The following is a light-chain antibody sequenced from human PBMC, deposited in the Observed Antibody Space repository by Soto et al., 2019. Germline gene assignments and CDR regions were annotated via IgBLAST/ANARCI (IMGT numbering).Light chain of an antibody. J-gene: IGLJ2*01. CDR2: EVT. CDR3: SSYARGDSVL. V-gene: IGLV2-8*01. CDR1: SSDVGGYNF. Sequence: QCVLTQPASASGSPGRSVTISCPGTSSDVGGYNFVSWYQHHPGKAPKVILYEVTKRPSGVPDRFSGSKSGNTASLTVSGLQADDEADYYCSSYARGDSVLFGGGTKVTVL.